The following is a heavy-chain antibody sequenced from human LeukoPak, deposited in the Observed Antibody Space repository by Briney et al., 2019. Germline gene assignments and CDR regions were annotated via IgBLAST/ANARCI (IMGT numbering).Heavy chain of an antibody. V-gene: IGHV3-23*01. CDR2: ISGSGGST. D-gene: IGHD1-26*01. CDR3: VTEVSGSFPT. Sequence: GGSLRLSCAASGFTFSSYVMSWVRQASGKGLEWVSAISGSGGSTYYADSVKGRFTISRDNSKNTLYLQMNSLKNEDTAVYYCVTEVSGSFPTWGQGTLVTVSS. CDR1: GFTFSSYV. J-gene: IGHJ4*02.